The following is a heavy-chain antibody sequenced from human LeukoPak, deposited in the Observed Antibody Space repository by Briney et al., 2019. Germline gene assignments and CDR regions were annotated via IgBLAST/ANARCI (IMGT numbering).Heavy chain of an antibody. Sequence: PSETLSLTCTVSGGSISSSSYYWGWIRQPPGKGLEWIGSIYYSGSTYYNPSLKSRVTISVDTSKNQFSLRLSSVTAADTAVYYCARIRLRLIVVVIDNWFDPWGQETLVTVSS. D-gene: IGHD3-22*01. V-gene: IGHV4-39*01. CDR2: IYYSGST. CDR3: ARIRLRLIVVVIDNWFDP. CDR1: GGSISSSSYY. J-gene: IGHJ5*02.